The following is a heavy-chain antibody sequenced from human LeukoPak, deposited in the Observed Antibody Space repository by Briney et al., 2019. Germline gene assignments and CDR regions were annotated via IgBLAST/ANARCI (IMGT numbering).Heavy chain of an antibody. CDR1: GGTFSSYA. D-gene: IGHD2-2*02. CDR3: ARGGGRYCSSTSCYTMFY. J-gene: IGHJ4*02. CDR2: IIPIFGTA. Sequence: SVKVSCKASGGTFSSYAISWVRQAPGQGLEWMGGIIPIFGTANYAQKFRGRVTITTDESTSTAYMELSSLRSEDTAVYYCARGGGRYCSSTSCYTMFYWGQGTLVTVSS. V-gene: IGHV1-69*05.